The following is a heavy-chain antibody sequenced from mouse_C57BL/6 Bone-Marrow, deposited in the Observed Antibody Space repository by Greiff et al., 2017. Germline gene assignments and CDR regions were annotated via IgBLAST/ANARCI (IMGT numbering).Heavy chain of an antibody. CDR2: IYPGDGDT. V-gene: IGHV1-82*01. Sequence: VKLQESGPELVKPGASVKISCKASGYAFSSSWMNWVKQRPGKGLEWIGRIYPGDGDTNYNGKFKGKATLTADKSSSTAYMQLSSLTSEDSAVYFCARSDYRGFAYWGQGTLVTVSA. CDR3: ARSDYRGFAY. D-gene: IGHD5-5*01. CDR1: GYAFSSSW. J-gene: IGHJ3*01.